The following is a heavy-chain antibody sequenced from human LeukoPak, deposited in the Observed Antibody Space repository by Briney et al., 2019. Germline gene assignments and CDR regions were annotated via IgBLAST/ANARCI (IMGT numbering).Heavy chain of an antibody. Sequence: PGGSLRLSCATSGFSFSSYGMHWVRQAPGKGLEWVAVIWYDGSNKYYADSVKGRFTISRDNSKNTLYLQVDSLRAEDTAVYYCARMGGSWATVTMSDYWGQGTLVTVSS. D-gene: IGHD4-17*01. CDR2: IWYDGSNK. V-gene: IGHV3-33*01. J-gene: IGHJ4*02. CDR1: GFSFSSYG. CDR3: ARMGGSWATVTMSDY.